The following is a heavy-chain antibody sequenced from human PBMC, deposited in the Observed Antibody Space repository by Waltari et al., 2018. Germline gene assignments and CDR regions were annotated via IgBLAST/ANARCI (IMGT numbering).Heavy chain of an antibody. D-gene: IGHD3-22*01. CDR2: IYRCGNT. CDR3: ARVIRDGPSGFYGIAAFDL. Sequence: DVQLVETGGGLIQPGGSLRLSCSVSGFTISNNYMTWVRQTPAKGLEWVPVIYRCGNTYYATAVTGRFTISRDSINNTLFLQMNNLRAEDTAIYYCARVIRDGPSGFYGIAAFDLWGQGTMVTVSS. CDR1: GFTISNNY. J-gene: IGHJ3*01. V-gene: IGHV3-53*02.